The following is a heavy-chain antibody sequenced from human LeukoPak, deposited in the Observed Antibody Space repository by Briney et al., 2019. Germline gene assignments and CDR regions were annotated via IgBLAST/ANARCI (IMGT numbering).Heavy chain of an antibody. J-gene: IGHJ3*02. CDR1: GFTFSNAW. CDR2: IKSKTDGGTT. V-gene: IGHV3-15*01. D-gene: IGHD3-10*01. Sequence: GGSLRLSCAASGFTFSNAWMSWVRQAPGKGLEWVGRIKSKTDGGTTDYAAPVKGRFTISRDDSKNTQYLQRNSLKTEDTAVYYCTTTAGYFYTRSAFDIWGQGTMVTVSS. CDR3: TTTAGYFYTRSAFDI.